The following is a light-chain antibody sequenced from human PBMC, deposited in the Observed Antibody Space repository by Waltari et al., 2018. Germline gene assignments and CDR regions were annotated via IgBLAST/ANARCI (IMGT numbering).Light chain of an antibody. CDR2: RNN. Sequence: QSVLTQPPSASGTPGQTATISCSGSNSNIATNSVCWYQPVPETAPNLLLYRNNQRPSGVPDRFSGSKSGTSASLAISGLRSEDEADYYCAAWDDSLSGWVFGGGTKLTVL. V-gene: IGLV1-47*01. CDR3: AAWDDSLSGWV. J-gene: IGLJ3*02. CDR1: NSNIATNS.